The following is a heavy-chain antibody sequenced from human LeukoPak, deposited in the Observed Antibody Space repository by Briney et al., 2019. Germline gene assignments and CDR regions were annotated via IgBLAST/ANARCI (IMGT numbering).Heavy chain of an antibody. D-gene: IGHD6-13*01. CDR1: GFIFSGYW. CDR2: IKQDGSEK. V-gene: IGHV3-7*01. Sequence: GGSLRLSCAVSGFIFSGYWMTWVCQAPGKGLEGVANIKQDGSEKNYVDSVKGGFTISRDNAENSLFLQMNSLRVEDTAVYYCAREWQGGIAAAGTRIEGDYWGQGTLVAVSS. J-gene: IGHJ4*02. CDR3: AREWQGGIAAAGTRIEGDY.